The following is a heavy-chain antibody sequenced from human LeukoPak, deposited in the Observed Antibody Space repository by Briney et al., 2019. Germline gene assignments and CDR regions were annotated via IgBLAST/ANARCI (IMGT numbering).Heavy chain of an antibody. CDR2: ISGSGGST. CDR1: GFTFSSYA. J-gene: IGHJ6*02. D-gene: IGHD2-2*02. CDR3: ASDIVVVPAAISYYYGMDV. Sequence: GGSLRLFCAASGFTFSSYAMSWVRQATGKGLEWVSAISGSGGSTYYADSVKGRFTISRDNSNNTLYLQMNCLRAEDTAVYYCASDIVVVPAAISYYYGMDVWGQGTTVTVSS. V-gene: IGHV3-23*01.